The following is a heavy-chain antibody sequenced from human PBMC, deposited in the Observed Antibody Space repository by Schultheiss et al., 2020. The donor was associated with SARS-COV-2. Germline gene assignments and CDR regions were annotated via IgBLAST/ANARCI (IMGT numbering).Heavy chain of an antibody. CDR1: GFSFSDHY. D-gene: IGHD3-9*01. CDR2: INPSTGYI. CDR3: AKDRRYYDILTGYFQAHNQALESYGMDV. J-gene: IGHJ6*02. Sequence: GGSLRLSCGASGFSFSDHYMTWIRQTPGKGLEWVSSINPSTGYIFYADSVKGRFTISRDNAKNSLFLQMNSLRAEDTAVYYCAKDRRYYDILTGYFQAHNQALESYGMDVWGQGTTVTVSS. V-gene: IGHV3-11*06.